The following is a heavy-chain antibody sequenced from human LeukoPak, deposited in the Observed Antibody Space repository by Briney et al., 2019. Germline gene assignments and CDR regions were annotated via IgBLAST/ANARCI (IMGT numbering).Heavy chain of an antibody. CDR2: IGTAGDT. J-gene: IGHJ4*02. D-gene: IGHD3-22*01. V-gene: IGHV3-13*01. CDR1: GFTFSSYD. Sequence: GGSLRLSCAASGFTFSSYDMHWVRQATGKGLEWVSAIGTAGDTYYPGSVKGRFTISRENAKNSLYLQMNSLRAGDTAVYYCAGGGGDRSVYYFDYWGQGPLVTVSS. CDR3: AGGGGDRSVYYFDY.